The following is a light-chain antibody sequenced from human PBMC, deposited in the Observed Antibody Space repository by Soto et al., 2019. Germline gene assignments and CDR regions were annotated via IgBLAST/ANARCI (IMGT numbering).Light chain of an antibody. CDR2: GAS. CDR3: QQYNSWPQT. Sequence: EIVLTQSPATLSLSPGERATLSCRASQSVSSNLAWYQQKPGQGPRLLIYGASTRATGIPARFSGSGSGTEFTLTISSLQSEDFAVYYCQQYNSWPQTFGQGTKVDIK. V-gene: IGKV3-15*01. CDR1: QSVSSN. J-gene: IGKJ1*01.